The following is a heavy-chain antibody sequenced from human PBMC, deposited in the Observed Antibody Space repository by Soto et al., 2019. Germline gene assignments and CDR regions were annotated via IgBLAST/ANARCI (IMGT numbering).Heavy chain of an antibody. J-gene: IGHJ5*02. Sequence: QLQLQESGSGLVKPSQTLSLTCAVSGGSISSGGSSWSWIRQPPGKGLEWIGYIYHRGSTYYNPSLKSRVTISVDRSKNQFSLKLSSVTAADTAVYYCARLVVPAALAGNWFDPWGQGTLVTVSS. D-gene: IGHD2-2*01. CDR1: GGSISSGGSS. CDR3: ARLVVPAALAGNWFDP. CDR2: IYHRGST. V-gene: IGHV4-30-2*01.